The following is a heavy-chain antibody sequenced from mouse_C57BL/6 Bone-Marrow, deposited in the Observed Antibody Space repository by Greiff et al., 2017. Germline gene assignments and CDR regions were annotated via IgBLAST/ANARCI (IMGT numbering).Heavy chain of an antibody. CDR2: ISSGSSTI. CDR3: ARRDWFDY. CDR1: GFTFSDYG. J-gene: IGHJ2*01. V-gene: IGHV5-17*01. D-gene: IGHD3-3*01. Sequence: EVKLMESGGGLVKPGGSLKLSCAASGFTFSDYGLHWVRQAPEKGLEWVAYISSGSSTIYYADTVKGRFTISRDNAKNTLFLQMTSLRSEDTAMYYCARRDWFDYWGQGTTLTVSS.